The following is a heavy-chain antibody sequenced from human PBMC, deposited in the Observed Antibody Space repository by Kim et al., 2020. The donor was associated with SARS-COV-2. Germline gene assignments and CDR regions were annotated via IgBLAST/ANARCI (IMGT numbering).Heavy chain of an antibody. CDR2: ISGSGGST. J-gene: IGHJ2*01. V-gene: IGHV3-23*01. Sequence: GGSLRLSCAASGIIFSNYAMSWVRQAPGKGLEWVSAISGSGGSTHYADSVKGRFAISRDNSENTLYLLMNSLRAEDTAVYYCAEGTRRRYWYFDLWGRGTLVTVSS. D-gene: IGHD6-25*01. CDR3: AEGTRRRYWYFDL. CDR1: GIIFSNYA.